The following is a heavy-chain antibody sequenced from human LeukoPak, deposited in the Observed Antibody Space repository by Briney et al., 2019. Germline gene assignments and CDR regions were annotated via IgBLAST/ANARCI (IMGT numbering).Heavy chain of an antibody. V-gene: IGHV3-48*01. D-gene: IGHD1-1*01. CDR3: ARELDADPVLFDY. Sequence: GGSLRLSCAASRFTFSNYGVNWVRQAPGKGLEWVSYINSRSSTIYYADSVRGRFTISRDNAKNSLYLQMNSLRAEDTAVYYCARELDADPVLFDYWGQGTLVTVSS. J-gene: IGHJ4*02. CDR1: RFTFSNYG. CDR2: INSRSSTI.